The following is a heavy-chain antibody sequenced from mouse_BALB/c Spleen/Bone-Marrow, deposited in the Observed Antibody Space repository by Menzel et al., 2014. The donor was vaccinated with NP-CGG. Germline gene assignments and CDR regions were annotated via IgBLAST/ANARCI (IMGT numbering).Heavy chain of an antibody. CDR2: ILPGSGST. J-gene: IGHJ1*01. CDR3: AREDGLWYFDV. CDR1: GYTFSSYW. V-gene: IGHV1-9*01. D-gene: IGHD1-1*01. Sequence: QVHVKQSGAELMKPGASVKISCKATGYTFSSYWIERVKQRPGHGLEWIGEILPGSGSTNYNEKFKGKATFTADTSPNTAYMQLSSLTSEDSAVYYCAREDGLWYFDVWGAGTTVTVSS.